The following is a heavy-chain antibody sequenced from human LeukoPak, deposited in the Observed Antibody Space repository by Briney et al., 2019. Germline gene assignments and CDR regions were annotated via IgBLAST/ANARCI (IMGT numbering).Heavy chain of an antibody. V-gene: IGHV4-59*12. CDR3: ARGRSSDDYYDSSGYDLSY. D-gene: IGHD3-22*01. CDR1: GGSISSYH. Sequence: SETLSLTCSVSGGSISSYHWSWIRQPPGKGLEWIGYIYYTWRTNYNPSLKSRVAISVDTSKNQFSLKLSSVTAADTAVYYCARGRSSDDYYDSSGYDLSYWGQGTLVTVSS. CDR2: IYYTWRT. J-gene: IGHJ4*02.